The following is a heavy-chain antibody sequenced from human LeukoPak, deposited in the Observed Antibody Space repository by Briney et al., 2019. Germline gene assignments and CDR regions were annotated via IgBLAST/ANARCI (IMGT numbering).Heavy chain of an antibody. CDR1: GGSISSSSYY. CDR3: ARVDGYGDYWFDP. J-gene: IGHJ5*02. V-gene: IGHV4-30-4*08. CDR2: IYYSGST. D-gene: IGHD4-17*01. Sequence: SETLSLTCTVSGGSISSSSYYWGWIRQPPGKGLEWIGYIYYSGSTYYNPSLKSRVTISVDTSKNQFSLKLSSVTAADTAVYYCARVDGYGDYWFDPWGQGTLVTVSS.